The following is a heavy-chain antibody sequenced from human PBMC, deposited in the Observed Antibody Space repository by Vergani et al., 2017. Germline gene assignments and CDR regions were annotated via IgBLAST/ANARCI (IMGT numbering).Heavy chain of an antibody. J-gene: IGHJ4*02. CDR2: INAGNGNT. CDR1: GYTFTSYA. V-gene: IGHV1-3*01. D-gene: IGHD3-16*02. CDR3: ASVGFYDYVWRSYRLRGGYYFDY. Sequence: QVQLVQSGAEVKKPGASVKVSCKASGYTFTSYAMHWVRQAPGQRLEWMGWINAGNGNTNYSQKFQGRVTITRDTSARTAYMGLSSLRSEDTAVYYCASVGFYDYVWRSYRLRGGYYFDYWGQGTLVTVSS.